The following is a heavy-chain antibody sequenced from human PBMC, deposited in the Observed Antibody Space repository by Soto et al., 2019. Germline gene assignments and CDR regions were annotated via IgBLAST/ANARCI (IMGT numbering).Heavy chain of an antibody. J-gene: IGHJ4*02. CDR1: GDSISSSVW. Sequence: SETLSLTCAVSGDSISSSVWCTWVRQPPGKGLEWIGEVFHTGDTYFNPSLRSRVAMSVDKSTNEFSLKVTSVTAADTAIYYCARKAWVRFDYWGQGALVTVSS. V-gene: IGHV4-4*02. CDR3: ARKAWVRFDY. D-gene: IGHD7-27*01. CDR2: VFHTGDT.